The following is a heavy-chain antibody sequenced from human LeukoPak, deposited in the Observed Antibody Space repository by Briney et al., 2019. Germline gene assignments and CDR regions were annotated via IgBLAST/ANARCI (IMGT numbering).Heavy chain of an antibody. J-gene: IGHJ5*02. D-gene: IGHD5-18*01. CDR2: INPNSGGT. CDR3: ARGYSYGQNWFDP. V-gene: IGHV1-2*02. CDR1: GYTFTSYG. Sequence: ASVKVSCKASGYTFTSYGISWVRQAPGQGLEWMGWINPNSGGTNYAQKFQGRVTMTRDTSISTAYMELSRLRSDDTAVYYCARGYSYGQNWFDPWGQGTLVTVSS.